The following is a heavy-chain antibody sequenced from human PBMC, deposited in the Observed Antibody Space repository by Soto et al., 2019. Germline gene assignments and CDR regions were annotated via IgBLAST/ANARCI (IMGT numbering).Heavy chain of an antibody. CDR3: AKDPRITMVRGVSYYYYMDV. Sequence: PGGSLRLSCAASGFTFSSYAMSWVRQAPGKGLEWVSAISGSGGSTYYADSVKGRFTISRDNSKNTLYLQMNSPRAEDTAVYYCAKDPRITMVRGVSYYYYMDVWGKGTTVTVSS. CDR2: ISGSGGST. V-gene: IGHV3-23*01. J-gene: IGHJ6*03. CDR1: GFTFSSYA. D-gene: IGHD3-10*01.